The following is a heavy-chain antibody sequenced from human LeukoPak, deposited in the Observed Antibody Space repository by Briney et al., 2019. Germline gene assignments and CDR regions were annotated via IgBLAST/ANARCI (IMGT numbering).Heavy chain of an antibody. J-gene: IGHJ4*02. CDR2: ISSSSSYI. CDR3: ARDPHDCSSTSCYNY. V-gene: IGHV3-21*01. D-gene: IGHD2-2*02. Sequence: GGSLILSCAASGFTFSSYSMNWVRQAPGKGQEWVSSISSSSSYIYYADSVKGRFTISRDNAKNTLYLQMNSLRAEDTAVYYCARDPHDCSSTSCYNYWGQGTLVTVSS. CDR1: GFTFSSYS.